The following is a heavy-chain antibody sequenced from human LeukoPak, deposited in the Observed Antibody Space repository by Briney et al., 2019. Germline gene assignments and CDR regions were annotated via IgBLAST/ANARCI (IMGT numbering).Heavy chain of an antibody. D-gene: IGHD6-13*01. CDR2: IWYDGSNK. V-gene: IGHV3-33*01. J-gene: IGHJ6*04. CDR3: ARDGIAAAGTQGYYGMDV. CDR1: VFTFSSYG. Sequence: GGSLRLSCAASVFTFSSYGMHWVRQAPGKGLQWVAVIWYDGSNKYYADSVKGRFTISRDNSKNTLYLQMNSLRAEDTAVYYCARDGIAAAGTQGYYGMDVWGKGTTVTVSS.